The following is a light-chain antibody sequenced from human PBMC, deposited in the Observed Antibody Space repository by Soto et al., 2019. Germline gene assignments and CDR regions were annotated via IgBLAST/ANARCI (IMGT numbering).Light chain of an antibody. J-gene: IGLJ1*01. V-gene: IGLV2-14*03. CDR3: SAYTISRTYV. Sequence: SALTQPASVSGSPGQSITISGTGTSSDVGAYNFVSWHQQHPGKAPKLIIYNVYDRPSGISYRFSGSKSGNTASLTISGLQGEDEADYYCSAYTISRTYVFGTGTKLTVL. CDR1: SSDVGAYNF. CDR2: NVY.